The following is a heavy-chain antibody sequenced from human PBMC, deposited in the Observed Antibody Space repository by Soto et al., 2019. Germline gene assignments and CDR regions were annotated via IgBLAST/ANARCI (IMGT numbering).Heavy chain of an antibody. CDR1: GGSFSGYY. D-gene: IGHD2-2*01. Sequence: QVQLQQWGAGLLKPSETLSLTCAVYGGSFSGYYWSWIRQPPGKGLEWIGEINHSGSTNYNPSLKSRVTISVDTSKNQFSLKLSSVTAADTAVYYCARGRKYCSSTSCYSRGAAFDYWGQGTLVTVSS. J-gene: IGHJ4*02. CDR3: ARGRKYCSSTSCYSRGAAFDY. V-gene: IGHV4-34*01. CDR2: INHSGST.